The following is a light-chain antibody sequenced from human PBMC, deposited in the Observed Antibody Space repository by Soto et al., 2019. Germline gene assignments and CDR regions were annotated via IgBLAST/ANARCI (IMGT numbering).Light chain of an antibody. V-gene: IGKV1-39*01. J-gene: IGKJ1*01. CDR1: QTSTVF. Sequence: DIQMTQSPSSLSASVGDRVTITCRTSQTSTVFLNWYQQRPGDAPKLLIYAASTLHNGVPSRFSGSGSGTDVTLTINNLHPEDFATYYCQQTFSFPWTFGQGTKVKI. CDR3: QQTFSFPWT. CDR2: AAS.